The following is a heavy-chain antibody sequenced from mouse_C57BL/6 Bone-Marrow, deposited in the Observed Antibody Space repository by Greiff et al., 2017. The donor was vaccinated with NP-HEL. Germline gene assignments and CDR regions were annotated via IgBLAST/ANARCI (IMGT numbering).Heavy chain of an antibody. J-gene: IGHJ1*03. CDR3: ARPFTTYWYFDV. V-gene: IGHV5-6*01. CDR1: GFTFSSYG. D-gene: IGHD1-1*01. CDR2: ISSGGSYT. Sequence: EVQRVESGGDLVKPGGSLKLSCAASGFTFSSYGMSWVRQTPDKRLEWVATISSGGSYTYYPDSVKGRFTISRDNAKNTLYLQMSSLKSEDTAMYYCARPFTTYWYFDVWGTGTTVTVSS.